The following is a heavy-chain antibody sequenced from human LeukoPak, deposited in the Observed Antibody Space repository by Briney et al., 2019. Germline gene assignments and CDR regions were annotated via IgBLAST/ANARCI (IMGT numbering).Heavy chain of an antibody. Sequence: LGGSLRLSCAASGFNFNNYDMHWVRQAPGKGLEWVAVISYDGSNKYYADSVKGRFTISRDNSKNTLYLQMNSLRAEDTAVYYCAKDLAYCGGDCYGGYGMDVWGQGTTVTVSS. D-gene: IGHD2-21*02. CDR3: AKDLAYCGGDCYGGYGMDV. CDR1: GFNFNNYD. V-gene: IGHV3-30*18. J-gene: IGHJ6*02. CDR2: ISYDGSNK.